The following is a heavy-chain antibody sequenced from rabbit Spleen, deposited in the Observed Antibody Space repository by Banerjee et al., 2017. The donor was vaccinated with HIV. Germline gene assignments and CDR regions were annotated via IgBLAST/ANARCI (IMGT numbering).Heavy chain of an antibody. J-gene: IGHJ6*01. V-gene: IGHV1S7*01. CDR1: GFTLNSYW. CDR2: IDPIFGTT. CDR3: ARDTGSSFSSYGMDL. D-gene: IGHD8-1*01. Sequence: QLKESGGGLVQPGGSLKLSCKASGFTLNSYWMSWVRQAPGKGLEWIGYIDPIFGTTHYASWVNGRFTISSDNAQNTVDLQLNSLTVADTATYFCARDTGSSFSSYGMDLWGPGTLVTVS.